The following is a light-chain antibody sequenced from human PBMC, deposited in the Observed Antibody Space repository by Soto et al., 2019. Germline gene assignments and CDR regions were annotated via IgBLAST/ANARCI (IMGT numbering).Light chain of an antibody. CDR2: GAS. CDR3: QQYAGSPRT. J-gene: IGKJ1*01. CDR1: QSFSSSY. Sequence: EIVLTQSPGTLSLSPGERATLSCRASQSFSSSYLAWYQQKPGQAPRLLIYGASNRATGIPDRFSGSGSGTDFTLTISTLEPEDFAVYYCQQYAGSPRTFGQGTKVDIK. V-gene: IGKV3-20*01.